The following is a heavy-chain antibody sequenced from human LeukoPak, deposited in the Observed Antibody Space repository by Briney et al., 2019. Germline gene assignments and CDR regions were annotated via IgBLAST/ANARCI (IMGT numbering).Heavy chain of an antibody. V-gene: IGHV1-18*01. D-gene: IGHD6-25*01. J-gene: IGHJ4*02. Sequence: ASVKVSCKASGHTFNHHGISWVRQAPGQGLEWMGWISCYNGDTNYAQKFQGRVTMSTATSTSKAYMELTGPRSDDTAVYYCMRDPTNTSGRYAYFDYWGQGTLVTVSS. CDR2: ISCYNGDT. CDR1: GHTFNHHG. CDR3: MRDPTNTSGRYAYFDY.